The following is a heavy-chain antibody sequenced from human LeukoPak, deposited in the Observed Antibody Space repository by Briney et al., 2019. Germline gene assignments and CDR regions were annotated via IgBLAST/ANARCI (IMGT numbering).Heavy chain of an antibody. CDR2: IYSGGST. CDR1: GFTVSSSY. V-gene: IGHV3-53*01. Sequence: PGGSLRLSCAASGFTVSSSYMTWVRQAPDKGLEWVSVIYSGGSTYYADSVKSRFTISRDNSKNTLYLQMNSLRAEDTAVYYCARDGGQRPSGFSTVGFDYWGQGTLVTVSS. CDR3: ARDGGQRPSGFSTVGFDY. D-gene: IGHD3-22*01. J-gene: IGHJ4*02.